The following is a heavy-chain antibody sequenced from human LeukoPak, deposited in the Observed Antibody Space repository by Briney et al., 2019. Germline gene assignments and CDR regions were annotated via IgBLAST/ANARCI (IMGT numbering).Heavy chain of an antibody. CDR3: ARLSAGYCSSTSCYPTKYYYYYYGMDV. CDR2: IYYSGST. CDR1: GGSISSYY. J-gene: IGHJ6*02. D-gene: IGHD2-2*03. Sequence: ASETLSLTCTVSGGSISSYYWSWIRQPPGKGLEWIGYIYYSGSTNYNPSLKSRVTISVGTSKNQFSLKLSSVTAADTAVYYCARLSAGYCSSTSCYPTKYYYYYYGMDVWGQGTTVTVSS. V-gene: IGHV4-59*08.